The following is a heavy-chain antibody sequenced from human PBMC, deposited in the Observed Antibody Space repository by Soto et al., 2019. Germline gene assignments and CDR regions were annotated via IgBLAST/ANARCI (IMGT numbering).Heavy chain of an antibody. CDR3: ARGGYSGYDNNWFDP. CDR2: ISSSSSTI. CDR1: GFTFSSYS. D-gene: IGHD5-12*01. Sequence: EVQLVESGGGLVQPGGSLRLSCAASGFTFSSYSMNWVRQAPGKGLEWVSYISSSSSTIYYADSVKGRFTISRDNAKNSLYLQMNSLRAEDTAVYYCARGGYSGYDNNWFDPWGQGTLVTVSS. J-gene: IGHJ5*02. V-gene: IGHV3-48*01.